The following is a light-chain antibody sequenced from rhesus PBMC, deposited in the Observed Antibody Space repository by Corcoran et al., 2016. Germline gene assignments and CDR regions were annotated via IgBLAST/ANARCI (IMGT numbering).Light chain of an antibody. V-gene: IGKV2-64*02. Sequence: VVMTQSPLSLPITPGQPASISCRSSQSLVHSDGNTYLSWYQQKPGQPPRLLIYKVSNRYSGLPDRFSGSGARTDFKLTISRMEAEDVGVYYCGQGTHWPYSFGQGTKVEIK. CDR3: GQGTHWPYS. J-gene: IGKJ2*01. CDR1: QSLVHSDGNTY. CDR2: KVS.